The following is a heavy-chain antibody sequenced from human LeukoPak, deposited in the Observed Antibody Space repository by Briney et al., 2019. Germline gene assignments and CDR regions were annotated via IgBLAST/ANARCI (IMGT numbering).Heavy chain of an antibody. CDR3: ARDFPLYN. J-gene: IGHJ4*02. CDR1: GFTVSSAY. V-gene: IGHV3-53*01. D-gene: IGHD1-14*01. Sequence: PGGSLRLSCAASGFTVSSAYMTWVRRAPGKGLEWVSVISNSGTTYYADSVKGRFTISRDTSRNTVYLQMNSLRVEDTAVYYCARDFPLYNWGQGTLVTVSS. CDR2: ISNSGTT.